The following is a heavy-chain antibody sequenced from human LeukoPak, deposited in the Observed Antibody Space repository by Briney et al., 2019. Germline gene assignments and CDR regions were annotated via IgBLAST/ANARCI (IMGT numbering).Heavy chain of an antibody. CDR1: GFIFSSYS. V-gene: IGHV3-23*01. Sequence: GGSLRLSCAASGFIFSSYSMSWVRQAPGKGLEWVSVITGSGGNTYYADSVKGRFTISKDNSKNTVYLQMSGLRVDDTAVYYCAKAASSSWPSYYYGMDVWGQGTTVTVSS. CDR2: ITGSGGNT. CDR3: AKAASSSWPSYYYGMDV. J-gene: IGHJ6*02. D-gene: IGHD6-13*01.